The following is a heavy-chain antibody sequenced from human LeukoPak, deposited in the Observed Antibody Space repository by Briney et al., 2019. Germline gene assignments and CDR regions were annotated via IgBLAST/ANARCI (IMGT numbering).Heavy chain of an antibody. Sequence: SEIMSLTCAVYGGSFSGYFWSWIHQPPEERLEWTGEINHSGSTNYNPSLKSRVTISVDTSKNQFSLKLSSVTAADTAVYYCARGTRYNWFDPWGQGTLVTVSS. J-gene: IGHJ5*02. CDR2: INHSGST. D-gene: IGHD4-23*01. CDR3: ARGTRYNWFDP. V-gene: IGHV4-34*01. CDR1: GGSFSGYF.